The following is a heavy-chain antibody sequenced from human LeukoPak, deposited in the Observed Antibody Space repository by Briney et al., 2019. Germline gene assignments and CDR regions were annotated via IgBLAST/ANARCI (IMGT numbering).Heavy chain of an antibody. D-gene: IGHD3-10*01. J-gene: IGHJ4*02. V-gene: IGHV3-48*04. CDR3: FLLAAYYYGSGTGGY. Sequence: GGSLRLSCAASGFTLSSYSMNWVRQAPGKGLEWVSYISSSSSTIYYADSVKGRFTISRDNAKNSLYLQMNSLRAEDTAVYYCFLLAAYYYGSGTGGYWGQGTLVTVSS. CDR1: GFTLSSYS. CDR2: ISSSSSTI.